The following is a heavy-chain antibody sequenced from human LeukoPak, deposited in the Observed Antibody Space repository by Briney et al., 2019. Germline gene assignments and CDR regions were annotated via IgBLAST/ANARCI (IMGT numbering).Heavy chain of an antibody. CDR1: GYSFTSYC. J-gene: IGHJ3*01. V-gene: IGHV5-51*01. Sequence: GESLKISCKVSGYSFTSYCIGWVRPMPGKGLEWMGIIYPGDSGPTYSPSFQGQVTISVDKSINTAYLQWSSLQASNTAMYYCGMSGDRVPLQDDVFDVWGQGTMVTVST. CDR2: IYPGDSGP. D-gene: IGHD1-26*01. CDR3: GMSGDRVPLQDDVFDV.